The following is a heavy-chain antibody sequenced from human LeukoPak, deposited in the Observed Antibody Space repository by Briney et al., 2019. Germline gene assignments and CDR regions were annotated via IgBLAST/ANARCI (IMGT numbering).Heavy chain of an antibody. J-gene: IGHJ4*02. CDR1: GFTFSSYG. Sequence: PGGSLRLSCAASGFTFSSYGMHWVRQAPGKGLEWLAVISYDGSNKYYGDSVKGRFTISRDNSKNTLYLQMNSLRAEDTAVYYCAKDEGSGSYLNYWGQGTLVTVSS. V-gene: IGHV3-30*18. CDR2: ISYDGSNK. D-gene: IGHD3-10*01. CDR3: AKDEGSGSYLNY.